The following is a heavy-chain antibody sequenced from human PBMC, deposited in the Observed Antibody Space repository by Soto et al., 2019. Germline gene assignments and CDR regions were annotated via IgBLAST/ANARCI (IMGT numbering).Heavy chain of an antibody. V-gene: IGHV5-51*01. CDR1: GYSFTSYW. D-gene: IGHD5-12*01. J-gene: IGHJ5*02. CDR2: IYPGDSDT. CDR3: ARHLGPDYPPGRFDP. Sequence: GESLKISCKGSGYSFTSYWIGWVRQMPGKGLEWMGIIYPGDSDTRYSPSFQGQVTISADKSISTAYLQWSSLRASDTAMYYCARHLGPDYPPGRFDPWGQGTLVTVSS.